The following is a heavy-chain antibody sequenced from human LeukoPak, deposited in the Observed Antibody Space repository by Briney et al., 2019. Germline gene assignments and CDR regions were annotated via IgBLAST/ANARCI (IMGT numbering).Heavy chain of an antibody. D-gene: IGHD1-26*01. CDR3: ARDAPSGSYLIDFDY. Sequence: ASVKVSCKASGYTFTSYGISWVRQAPGQGLEWMEWISAYNGNTNYAQKLQGRVTMTTDTSTSTAYMELRSLRSDDTAVYYCARDAPSGSYLIDFDYWGQGTLVTVSS. CDR2: ISAYNGNT. V-gene: IGHV1-18*01. J-gene: IGHJ4*02. CDR1: GYTFTSYG.